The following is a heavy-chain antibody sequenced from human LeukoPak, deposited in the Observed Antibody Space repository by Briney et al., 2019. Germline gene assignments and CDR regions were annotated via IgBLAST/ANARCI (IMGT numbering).Heavy chain of an antibody. V-gene: IGHV1-18*01. CDR3: AREHSSSWDQFDY. Sequence: ASVKVSCKASGYSLVGYGITWVRQAPGQGLEWMGWFNPENGNTNYAQKVQGRVNMTADTSTSTSYMELRSLRSDDTAVYYCAREHSSSWDQFDYWGQGTLVTVSS. J-gene: IGHJ4*02. CDR1: GYSLVGYG. CDR2: FNPENGNT. D-gene: IGHD6-13*01.